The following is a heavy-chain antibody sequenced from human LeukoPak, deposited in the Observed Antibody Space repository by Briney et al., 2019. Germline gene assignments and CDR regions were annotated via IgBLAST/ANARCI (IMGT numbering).Heavy chain of an antibody. Sequence: ASVKVSCKASGYTFTNYYIHWVRQAPGHGLEWLGISNPSGDSTNYAQKFQGRVTMTRDTSTSTVYMDLSSLRSEDTAVYYCARWTTTFLDYWGQGTLVTVSS. D-gene: IGHD1-1*01. CDR3: ARWTTTFLDY. J-gene: IGHJ4*02. CDR1: GYTFTNYY. V-gene: IGHV1-46*01. CDR2: SNPSGDST.